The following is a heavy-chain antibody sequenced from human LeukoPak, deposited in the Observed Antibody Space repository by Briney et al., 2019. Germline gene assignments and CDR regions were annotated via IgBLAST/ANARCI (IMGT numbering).Heavy chain of an antibody. V-gene: IGHV4-39*07. CDR2: IYHSGST. D-gene: IGHD6-13*01. J-gene: IGHJ3*02. Sequence: SETLSLTCTVSGGSISSSSYYWGWIRQPPGKGLEWIGEIYHSGSTNYNPSLKSRVTISVGKSKNQFSLKLSSVTAADTAVYYCARDPIAAAGDAFDIWGQGTMVTVSS. CDR1: GGSISSSSYY. CDR3: ARDPIAAAGDAFDI.